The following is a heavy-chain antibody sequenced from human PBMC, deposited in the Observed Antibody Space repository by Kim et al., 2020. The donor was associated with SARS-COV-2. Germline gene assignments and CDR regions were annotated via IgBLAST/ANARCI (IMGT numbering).Heavy chain of an antibody. D-gene: IGHD4-17*01. V-gene: IGHV1-3*01. CDR1: GYTFTSYA. Sequence: ASVKVSCKASGYTFTSYAMHWVRQAPGQRLEWMGWINAGNGNTKYSQKFQGRVTITRDTSASTAYMELSSLRSEDTAVYYCATGYGDWGTYYYYGMDVWGQGTTVTVSS. CDR3: ATGYGDWGTYYYYGMDV. J-gene: IGHJ6*02. CDR2: INAGNGNT.